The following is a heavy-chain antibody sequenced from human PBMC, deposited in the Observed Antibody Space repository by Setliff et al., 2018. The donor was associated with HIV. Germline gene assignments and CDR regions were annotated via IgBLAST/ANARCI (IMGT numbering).Heavy chain of an antibody. CDR2: ISPSGSSK. V-gene: IGHV3-23*01. Sequence: TFSSYAMNWVRQAPGRGLEWVSYISPSGSSKYYADSVKGRLFISRDNSRNTLHLQMNGLRPDDTAVYYCVSSQSPQDRAVIIGGLWGQGTQVTVSS. CDR3: VSSQSPQDRAVIIGGL. D-gene: IGHD3-10*01. J-gene: IGHJ4*02. CDR1: TFSSYA.